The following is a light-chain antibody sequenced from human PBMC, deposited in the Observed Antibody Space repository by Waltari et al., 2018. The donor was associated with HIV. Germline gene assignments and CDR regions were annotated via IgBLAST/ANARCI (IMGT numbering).Light chain of an antibody. CDR2: EVP. J-gene: IGLJ2*01. V-gene: IGLV2-14*01. CDR1: DLNDYES. Sequence: QSALTQTASVPGSTGQSITIACDLNDYESVSWYQRHPGKAPTVIIYEVPNRPSGLSNRFSGSRSGNTATLTISGLQPEDEADYFCTSYISGTTPVFGRGTRVTVL. CDR3: TSYISGTTPV.